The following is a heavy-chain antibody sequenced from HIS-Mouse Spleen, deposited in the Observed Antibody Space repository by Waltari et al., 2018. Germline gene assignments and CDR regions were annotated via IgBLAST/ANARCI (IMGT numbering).Heavy chain of an antibody. CDR1: GFTFSSYW. CDR2: IKQDGSEK. J-gene: IGHJ4*02. Sequence: AASGFTFSSYWMSWVRQSPGKGLEWVANIKQDGSEKYYVDSVKGRFTISRDNAKNSLYLQMNSLRAEDTAVYYCAREIRAFDYWGQGTLVTVSS. CDR3: AREIRAFDY. V-gene: IGHV3-7*01.